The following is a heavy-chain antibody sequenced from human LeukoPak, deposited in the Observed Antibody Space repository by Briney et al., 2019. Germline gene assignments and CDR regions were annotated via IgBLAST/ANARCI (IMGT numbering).Heavy chain of an antibody. J-gene: IGHJ4*02. CDR3: ARRGGGLIQLWLFRTGIDY. CDR2: IYHSGST. Sequence: SETLSLTCTVSGGSISSGGYYWSWIRQPPGKGLEWIGYIYHSGSTYYNPSLKSRVTISVDRSKNQFSLKLSSVTAADTAVYYCARRGGGLIQLWLFRTGIDYWGQGTLVTVSS. V-gene: IGHV4-30-2*01. CDR1: GGSISSGGYY. D-gene: IGHD5-18*01.